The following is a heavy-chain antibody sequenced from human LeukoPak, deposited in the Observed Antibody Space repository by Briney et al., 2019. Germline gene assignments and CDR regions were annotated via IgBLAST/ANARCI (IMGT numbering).Heavy chain of an antibody. Sequence: PSETLSLTCAVSGGSISSSNWWSWVRQPPGKGLEWIGEIYHSGSTNYNPSLKSRVTISVDKSKNQFSLKLSSVTAADTAVYYCARGIYDILTGYYYNWFDPWGQGTLVTVSS. CDR2: IYHSGST. J-gene: IGHJ5*02. CDR3: ARGIYDILTGYYYNWFDP. V-gene: IGHV4-4*02. CDR1: GGSISSSNW. D-gene: IGHD3-9*01.